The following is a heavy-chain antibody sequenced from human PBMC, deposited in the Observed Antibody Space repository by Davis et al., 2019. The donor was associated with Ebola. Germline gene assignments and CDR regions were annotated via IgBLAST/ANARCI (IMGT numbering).Heavy chain of an antibody. J-gene: IGHJ4*02. V-gene: IGHV1-18*04. CDR2: ISAYNGNT. D-gene: IGHD1-26*01. Sequence: GESLKISCKGSGYSFTSYGISWVRQAPGQGLEWMGWISAYNGNTNYAQKFQGRVTITADKSTSTAYMELSSLRSEDTAVYYCARGMGPTLDYWGQGTLVTVSS. CDR3: ARGMGPTLDY. CDR1: GYSFTSYG.